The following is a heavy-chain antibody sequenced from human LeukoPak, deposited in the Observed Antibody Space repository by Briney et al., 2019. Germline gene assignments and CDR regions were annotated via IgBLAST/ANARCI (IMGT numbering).Heavy chain of an antibody. Sequence: ASVKVSCKASGYTFTGYYMHWVRQAPGQGLEWMGWINPNSGGTNYAQKFQGRVTMTRDTSISTAYMELSRLRSDDTAVYYCAKASKLERRHYFDYWGQGTLVTVSS. J-gene: IGHJ4*02. D-gene: IGHD1-1*01. CDR1: GYTFTGYY. CDR3: AKASKLERRHYFDY. V-gene: IGHV1-2*02. CDR2: INPNSGGT.